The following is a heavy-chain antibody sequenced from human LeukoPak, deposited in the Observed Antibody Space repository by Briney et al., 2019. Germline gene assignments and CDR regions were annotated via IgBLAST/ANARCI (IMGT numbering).Heavy chain of an antibody. CDR2: INHSGST. D-gene: IGHD6-19*01. Sequence: PSETLSLTCAVYGGSFSGYYWSWIRQPPGKGLEWIGEINHSGSTNYNPSLKSRVTISVDTSKNQFSLKLSSVTAADTAVYYCARVQVQWLVRSAFDMWGQGTMVTVSS. CDR1: GGSFSGYY. J-gene: IGHJ3*02. V-gene: IGHV4-34*01. CDR3: ARVQVQWLVRSAFDM.